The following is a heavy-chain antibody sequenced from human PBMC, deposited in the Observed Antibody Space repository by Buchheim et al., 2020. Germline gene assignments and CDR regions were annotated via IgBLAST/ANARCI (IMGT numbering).Heavy chain of an antibody. V-gene: IGHV3-33*01. J-gene: IGHJ6*02. CDR2: IWYDGTNK. D-gene: IGHD3-3*01. CDR1: GFTFISYG. CDR3: ARVGYYDFWSGSDV. Sequence: QVQLVESGGGVVQPGRSLRLSCAASGFTFISYGMHWVRQAPGKGLEWVAVIWYDGTNKWYADSVKGRFTISRDNSKNKLYLQMNSLRAEDTAVYYCARVGYYDFWSGSDVWGQGT.